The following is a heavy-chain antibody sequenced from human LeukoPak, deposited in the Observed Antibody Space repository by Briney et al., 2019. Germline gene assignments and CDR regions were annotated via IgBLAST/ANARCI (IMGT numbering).Heavy chain of an antibody. CDR3: ATFGTVVDY. Sequence: GGSLGLSCAASGFTFSSYWMGWVRQAPGKGLECVSSITTGGYISYADSVKGRFTISRDNAKNSLFLQMNSLRAEDTAVYYCATFGTVVDYWGQGTLVTVSS. CDR1: GFTFSSYW. V-gene: IGHV3-21*01. CDR2: ITTGGYI. J-gene: IGHJ4*02. D-gene: IGHD2-8*02.